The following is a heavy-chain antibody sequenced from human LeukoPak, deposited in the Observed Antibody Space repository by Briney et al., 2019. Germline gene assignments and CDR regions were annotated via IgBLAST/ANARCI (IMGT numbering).Heavy chain of an antibody. Sequence: GGSLRLSCAASGFTFSSYSMNWVRQAPGKGLEWVPYISSSSSTIYYADSVKGRFTISRDNAKNSLYLQMNSLRDEDTAVYYCARDYYGSGSYYNGVYWGQGTLVTVSS. D-gene: IGHD3-10*01. CDR2: ISSSSSTI. CDR1: GFTFSSYS. V-gene: IGHV3-48*02. J-gene: IGHJ4*02. CDR3: ARDYYGSGSYYNGVY.